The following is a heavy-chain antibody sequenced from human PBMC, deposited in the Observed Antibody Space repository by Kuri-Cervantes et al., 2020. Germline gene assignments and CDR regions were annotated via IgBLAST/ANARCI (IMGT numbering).Heavy chain of an antibody. Sequence: ASVKVSCKASGYTFIAYYMHWVRQAPGQGLEWMGWINPNSGATSYAQKFQGRVTMTRDTSISTASMELNRLRPDGTAMYYCARDLALRCRPSNGVCYIGSVVDYWGQGTLVTVSS. J-gene: IGHJ4*02. D-gene: IGHD2-8*01. CDR1: GYTFIAYY. V-gene: IGHV1-2*02. CDR3: ARDLALRCRPSNGVCYIGSVVDY. CDR2: INPNSGAT.